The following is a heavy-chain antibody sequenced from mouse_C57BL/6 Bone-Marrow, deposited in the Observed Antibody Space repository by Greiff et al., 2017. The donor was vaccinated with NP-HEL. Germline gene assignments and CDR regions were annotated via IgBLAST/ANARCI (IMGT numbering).Heavy chain of an antibody. J-gene: IGHJ3*01. Sequence: EVKLMESGPELVKPGASVKISCKASGYSFTGYYMNWVKQSPEKSLEWIGEINPSTGGTTYNQKFKAKATLTVDKSSSTAYMQLKSLTSEDSAVYYCARGNDFAWFAYWGQGTLVTVSA. CDR3: ARGNDFAWFAY. CDR2: INPSTGGT. V-gene: IGHV1-42*01. D-gene: IGHD2-13*01. CDR1: GYSFTGYY.